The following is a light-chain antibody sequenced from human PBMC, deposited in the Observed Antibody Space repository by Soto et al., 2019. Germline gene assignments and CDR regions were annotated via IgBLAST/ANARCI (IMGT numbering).Light chain of an antibody. Sequence: DMEMTQSPLSLSASVGDRVTITCRASQSISNYLNWYQHKPGKVPKLLIYAASSLQSGVPTRFSGSGSGTDFTLTINSLQPEDFATYYSQQSYGTPLTFGGGTKIEIK. J-gene: IGKJ4*01. CDR2: AAS. CDR3: QQSYGTPLT. CDR1: QSISNY. V-gene: IGKV1-39*01.